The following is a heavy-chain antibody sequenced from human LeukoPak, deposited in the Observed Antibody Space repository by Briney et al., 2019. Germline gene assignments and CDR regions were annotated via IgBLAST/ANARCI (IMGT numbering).Heavy chain of an antibody. J-gene: IGHJ5*02. CDR1: GYTFTSYD. D-gene: IGHD6-13*01. CDR2: IIPIFGTA. Sequence: SVKVSCKASGYTFTSYDINWVRQATGQGLEWMGGIIPIFGTANYAQKFQGRVTITADKSTSTAYMELSSLRSEDTAVYYCARARIAAASLNWFDPWGQGTLVTVSS. CDR3: ARARIAAASLNWFDP. V-gene: IGHV1-69*06.